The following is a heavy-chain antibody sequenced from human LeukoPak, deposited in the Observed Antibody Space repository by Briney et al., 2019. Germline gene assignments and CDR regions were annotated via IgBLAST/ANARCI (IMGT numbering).Heavy chain of an antibody. V-gene: IGHV4-59*08. D-gene: IGHD4-17*01. CDR1: GASLSIYY. Sequence: PSETLSLTCTGSGASLSIYYWSWIRQPPAKGLEWIGYIYYSGSINYNPSLKSRVTISVDMSKNQFSLQLSSVTAADTAVYYCARQSRDGDYIAKLFDYWGQGTLVTVSS. CDR3: ARQSRDGDYIAKLFDY. CDR2: IYYSGSI. J-gene: IGHJ4*02.